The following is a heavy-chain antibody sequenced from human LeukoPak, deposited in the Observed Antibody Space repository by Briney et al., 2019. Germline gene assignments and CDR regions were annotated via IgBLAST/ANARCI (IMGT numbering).Heavy chain of an antibody. CDR3: AKGTMDGGQYYYDTS. J-gene: IGHJ4*02. Sequence: GGSLRLSCAASGFTFSGSAMHWARQASGKGLEWVGRIRSKANSYATAYAASVKGRFTISRDDSKNTAYLQMNSLKTEDTAVYYCAKGTMDGGQYYYDTSGGQGTLVTVST. D-gene: IGHD3-22*01. CDR2: IRSKANSYAT. V-gene: IGHV3-73*01. CDR1: GFTFSGSA.